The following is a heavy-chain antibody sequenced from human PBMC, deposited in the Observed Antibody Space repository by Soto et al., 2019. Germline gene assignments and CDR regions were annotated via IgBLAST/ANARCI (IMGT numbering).Heavy chain of an antibody. CDR3: ARLGYGGNSDY. J-gene: IGHJ4*02. V-gene: IGHV4-59*04. Sequence: SETLSLTCTVSGDSISSSYWSWIRQSPGKGLEWIGYIYYRGSTYYIPSLKSRVTISVDTSKNQFSLKPSSVTAADTAVYYCARLGYGGNSDYWGQGTLVTVSS. CDR1: GDSISSSY. D-gene: IGHD4-17*01. CDR2: IYYRGST.